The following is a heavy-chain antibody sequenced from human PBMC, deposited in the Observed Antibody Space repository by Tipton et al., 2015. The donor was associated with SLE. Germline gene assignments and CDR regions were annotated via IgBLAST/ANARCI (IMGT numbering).Heavy chain of an antibody. CDR3: ARDNGGSYYDPTP. CDR1: GGSFSGYY. D-gene: IGHD1-26*01. Sequence: TLSLTCAVYGGSFSGYYWSWIRQPPGKGLEWIGEINHSGSTNYNPSLKSRVTISVDTSKNQFSLKLSSVTAADTAVYYCARDNGGSYYDPTPWGQGTLVTVSS. CDR2: INHSGST. J-gene: IGHJ5*02. V-gene: IGHV4-34*01.